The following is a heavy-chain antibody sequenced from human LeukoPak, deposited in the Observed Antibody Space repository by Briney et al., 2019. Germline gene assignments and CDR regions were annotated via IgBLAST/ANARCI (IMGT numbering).Heavy chain of an antibody. D-gene: IGHD2-15*01. CDR2: MSPNSGNT. V-gene: IGHV1-8*01. CDR3: ARATYPSLLSACGY. CDR1: GYTFTSYD. J-gene: IGHJ4*02. Sequence: ASVKVSCKASGYTFTSYDINWVRQATGQGLEWMGWMSPNSGNTGYAQKFQGRVTMTRNTSISTAYMELSSLRSEDTAVYYCARATYPSLLSACGYWGQGTLVTVSS.